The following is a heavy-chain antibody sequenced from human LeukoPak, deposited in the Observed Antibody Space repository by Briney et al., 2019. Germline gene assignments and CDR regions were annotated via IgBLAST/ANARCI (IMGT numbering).Heavy chain of an antibody. J-gene: IGHJ4*02. CDR2: IYYSGST. CDR1: GGSISSSNYY. V-gene: IGHV4-39*01. CDR3: ARLNLRSSGY. Sequence: PSETLSLTCTVSGGSISSSNYYWGWIRQPPGKGLEWIGSIYYSGSTYYNPSLNSRVTMSVDTSNNQFSLRLSSVTAADTAVYYCARLNLRSSGYWGQGTLVTVSS. D-gene: IGHD6-19*01.